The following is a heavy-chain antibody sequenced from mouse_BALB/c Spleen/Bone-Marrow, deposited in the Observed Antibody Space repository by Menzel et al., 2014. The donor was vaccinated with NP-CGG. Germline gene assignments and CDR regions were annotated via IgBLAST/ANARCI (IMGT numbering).Heavy chain of an antibody. CDR3: ARDENVGIYWYFDV. Sequence: EVHLVESGGGLVQPGGSLRLSCETSGFTFTDYYMSWVRQPPGKALEWLGFIRNKAKGYTTDYSASVKGRFTISRDNSQSISYLQMNTLRAEDSATNYCARDENVGIYWYFDVWGAGTTVTVSS. CDR1: GFTFTDYY. J-gene: IGHJ1*01. CDR2: IRNKAKGYTT. V-gene: IGHV7-3*02.